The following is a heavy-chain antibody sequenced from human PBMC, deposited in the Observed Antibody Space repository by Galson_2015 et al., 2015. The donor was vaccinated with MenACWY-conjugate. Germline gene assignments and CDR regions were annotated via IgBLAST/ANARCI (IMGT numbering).Heavy chain of an antibody. D-gene: IGHD2-8*01. V-gene: IGHV3-73*01. CDR3: TRQSPLNFDY. CDR2: IRSKRNNYAT. Sequence: SLRLSCAASGFSFSDSATHWVRQASGKGLEWVGRIRSKRNNYATTYAASVQGRFTISRDESERTAYLHMNSLKTEDTAIYYCTRQSPLNFDYWGQGVLVTVSS. CDR1: GFSFSDSA. J-gene: IGHJ4*02.